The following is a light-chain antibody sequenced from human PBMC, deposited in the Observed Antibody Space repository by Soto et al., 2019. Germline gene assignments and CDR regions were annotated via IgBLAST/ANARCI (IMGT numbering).Light chain of an antibody. V-gene: IGKV3-20*01. CDR3: QQYGDSPWT. CDR2: GTS. Sequence: EIVLTQSPGTLSLSPGERATLSCRASQHFGSSYLAWYQQTPGQAPRLLIFGTSNRATGIQDRFTGSGSGPDFTLTISSLEPEDAAVYFCQQYGDSPWTFGQGTKVEIK. CDR1: QHFGSSY. J-gene: IGKJ1*01.